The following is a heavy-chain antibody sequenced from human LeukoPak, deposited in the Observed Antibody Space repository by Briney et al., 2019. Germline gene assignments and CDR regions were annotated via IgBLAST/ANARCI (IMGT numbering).Heavy chain of an antibody. D-gene: IGHD6-19*01. V-gene: IGHV1-69*04. J-gene: IGHJ4*02. CDR2: IIPILGIA. CDR3: ARWNSSGWYVDY. Sequence: SVKVSCKASGGTFSSYAISWVRQAPGQGLEWMGRIIPILGIANYAQKFQGRVTITADKSTSTAYMELSSLRSEDTAVYYCARWNSSGWYVDYWGQGALVTVSS. CDR1: GGTFSSYA.